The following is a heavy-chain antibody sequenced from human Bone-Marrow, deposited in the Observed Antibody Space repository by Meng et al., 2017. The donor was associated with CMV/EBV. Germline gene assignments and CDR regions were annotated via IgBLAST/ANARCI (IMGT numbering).Heavy chain of an antibody. Sequence: GESLKISCAASGFTFSSYSMNWVRQAPGKGLEWVSSISSSSSYIYYADSVKGRFTISRDNSKKTLYLQMNSLRAEDTAVYYCAKGPYCTSSSCHGGMAFDIWGRGTLVTVSS. CDR2: ISSSSSYI. V-gene: IGHV3-21*01. D-gene: IGHD2-2*01. J-gene: IGHJ3*02. CDR3: AKGPYCTSSSCHGGMAFDI. CDR1: GFTFSSYS.